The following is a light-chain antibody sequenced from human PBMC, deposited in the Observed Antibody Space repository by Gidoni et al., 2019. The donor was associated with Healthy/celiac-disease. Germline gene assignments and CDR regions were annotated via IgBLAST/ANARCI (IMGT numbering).Light chain of an antibody. CDR2: GPS. V-gene: IGKV3-20*01. Sequence: EILLTQSPGTLSLYPGERATLSCRASKSVSSSYLAWYQQKPGQAPRLLIYGPSSRPTGSPDRVSGSGSGTDFTLTISRLEHEDFAVYYCQQYGSFFGGGTKVEIK. CDR3: QQYGSF. J-gene: IGKJ4*01. CDR1: KSVSSSY.